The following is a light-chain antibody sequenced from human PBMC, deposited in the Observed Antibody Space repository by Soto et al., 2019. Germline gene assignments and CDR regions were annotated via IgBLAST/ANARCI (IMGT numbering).Light chain of an antibody. V-gene: IGKV4-1*01. CDR1: QSVLHSSNNKNY. J-gene: IGKJ1*01. CDR3: QQCYSTPWT. CDR2: SAS. Sequence: DIVMTQSPDSLAVSLGERATINCKSSQSVLHSSNNKNYLAWYQQKPGQPPKLLIYSASTRESGVPDRFSGSGSGTDFTLTISSLQAEDVAVYYCQQCYSTPWTFGQGTKV.